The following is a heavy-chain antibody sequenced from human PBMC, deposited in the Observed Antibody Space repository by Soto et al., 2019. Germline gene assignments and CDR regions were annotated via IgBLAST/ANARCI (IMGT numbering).Heavy chain of an antibody. J-gene: IGHJ5*02. D-gene: IGHD3-9*01. Sequence: GGSLRLSCAASGFTFSDYYMSWIRQAPGKGLEWVSYISSSGSTIYYADSVKGRFTISRDNAKNSLYLQMNSLRAEDTAVYYCARDKLRYFESIVNWFDPWGQGTLVTVSS. CDR3: ARDKLRYFESIVNWFDP. CDR1: GFTFSDYY. CDR2: ISSSGSTI. V-gene: IGHV3-11*01.